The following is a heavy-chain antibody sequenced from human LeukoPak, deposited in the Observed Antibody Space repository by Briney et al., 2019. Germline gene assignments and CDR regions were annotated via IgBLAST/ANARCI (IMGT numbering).Heavy chain of an antibody. CDR2: ISGSGNIM. CDR3: ANHPFDY. CDR1: GSTFGSYG. Sequence: GGSLRLSCAASGSTFGSYGMNWVRQAPGKGLEWVSYISGSGNIMYYADSVKGRFTISRDNAKNSLYLQMNSLRAEDTAVYYCANHPFDYWGQGTLVTVSS. V-gene: IGHV3-48*03. J-gene: IGHJ4*02.